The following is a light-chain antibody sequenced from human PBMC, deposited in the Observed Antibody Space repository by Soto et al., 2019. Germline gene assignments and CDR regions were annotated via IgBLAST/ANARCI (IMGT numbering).Light chain of an antibody. CDR1: QNVISDY. CDR2: SAS. Sequence: IVLKQSPGPLSLSPGERATLSCRASQNVISDYLAWYQQKPGQAPRPLIYSASNRVTGIPDRFSGSGSGTDFTLTSSRLEPEDFAVYYSQQYGGSPLFTFGPGTTVDFK. CDR3: QQYGGSPLFT. V-gene: IGKV3-20*01. J-gene: IGKJ3*01.